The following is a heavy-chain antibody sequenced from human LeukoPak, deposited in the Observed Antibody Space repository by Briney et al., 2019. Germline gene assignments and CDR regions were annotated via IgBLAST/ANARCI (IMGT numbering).Heavy chain of an antibody. Sequence: ASVKVSCKVSGCTLTELSMHWVRQAPGKGLEWMGGFDPEDGETIYAQKFQGRVTMTEDTSTDTAYMELSSLRSEDTAMYYCATTSIVVVTADFYYYYGMDVWGQGTTVTVSS. J-gene: IGHJ6*02. CDR1: GCTLTELS. V-gene: IGHV1-24*01. D-gene: IGHD2-21*02. CDR2: FDPEDGET. CDR3: ATTSIVVVTADFYYYYGMDV.